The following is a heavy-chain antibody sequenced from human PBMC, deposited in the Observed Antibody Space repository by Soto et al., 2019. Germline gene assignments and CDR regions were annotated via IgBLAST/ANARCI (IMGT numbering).Heavy chain of an antibody. CDR1: GGSFSGYY. CDR3: ARGYWPYYYYYMDV. CDR2: INHGATT. J-gene: IGHJ6*03. Sequence: PSETLSLTCAVYGGSFSGYYWSWIRQPPGKGLEWIGEINHGATTNYNPSLKSRAIIAVDTSKNQFSLKLSSVTAADTAVYYCARGYWPYYYYYMDVWGTGTTVTVSS. D-gene: IGHD2-8*02. V-gene: IGHV4-34*01.